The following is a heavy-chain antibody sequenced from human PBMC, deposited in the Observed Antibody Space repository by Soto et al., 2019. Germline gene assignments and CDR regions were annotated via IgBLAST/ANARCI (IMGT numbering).Heavy chain of an antibody. D-gene: IGHD2-15*01. CDR1: GGSFYEYA. CDR3: ARDLAPRGWSYLDL. CDR2: IIPIFGTP. V-gene: IGHV1-69*13. Sequence: SVKVSCKAFGGSFYEYAISWVRQAPGQGLEWMGGIIPIFGTPNYAQKFQDRVTFTAHESTNTAYMELSRLTSEDTAVYYCARDLAPRGWSYLDLWGQGTLVTVSS. J-gene: IGHJ4*02.